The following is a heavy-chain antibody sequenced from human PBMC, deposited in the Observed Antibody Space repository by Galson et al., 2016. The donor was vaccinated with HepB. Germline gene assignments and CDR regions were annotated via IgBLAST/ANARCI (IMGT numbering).Heavy chain of an antibody. CDR1: GFTFEDYN. CDR2: ISWDGGST. CDR3: AKVGGPLDTNGWYYFES. J-gene: IGHJ4*02. Sequence: SLRLPCAAAGFTFEDYNIHWVRQAPGKGLEWVSLISWDGGSTSFADSVKGRFTISRDNSKNFLYLQMNSLRTEDTGFYYCAKVGGPLDTNGWYYFESWGQGTLVTVSS. D-gene: IGHD3-16*01. V-gene: IGHV3-43*01.